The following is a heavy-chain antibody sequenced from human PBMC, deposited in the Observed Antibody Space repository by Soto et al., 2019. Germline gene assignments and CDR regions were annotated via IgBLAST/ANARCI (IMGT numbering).Heavy chain of an antibody. CDR3: ARVGSKSFYYATDV. D-gene: IGHD4-4*01. V-gene: IGHV4-4*09. CDR1: GGSISSFC. Sequence: QLQESGPGLVKPSETLSLTCTVSGGSISSFCWSWIRQPPGQGLEWIGYICTGGTTKYNPSLKSRVTMSVDTSKTQFSLKLTSVTAAYTAVYYCARVGSKSFYYATDVWGQGTTVTVSS. J-gene: IGHJ6*02. CDR2: ICTGGTT.